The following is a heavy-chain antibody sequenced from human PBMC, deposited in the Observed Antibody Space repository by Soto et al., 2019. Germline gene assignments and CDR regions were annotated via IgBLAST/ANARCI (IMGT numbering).Heavy chain of an antibody. CDR1: GGFLSESY. J-gene: IGHJ5*02. Sequence: SETLSLTCAVYGGFLSESYWTWIRQPPGKGLEWIGEINHVGGTNYHPSLKSRVTMSVDTSQNQFSLRLISVTAADTAMYFCVRIRYQLPSSVLWLDPWGQGTPVTVSS. CDR2: INHVGGT. CDR3: VRIRYQLPSSVLWLDP. V-gene: IGHV4-34*01. D-gene: IGHD3-16*01.